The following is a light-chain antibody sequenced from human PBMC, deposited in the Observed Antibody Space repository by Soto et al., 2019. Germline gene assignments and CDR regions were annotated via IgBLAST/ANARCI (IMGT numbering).Light chain of an antibody. V-gene: IGKV1-33*01. CDR1: QDISKF. CDR3: QQYDNRPFT. J-gene: IGKJ3*01. Sequence: DIQMTQSPSSLSASVGDRVSFTCQASQDISKFLNWYQHKPGQAPSLLIYDASKSQFGVPSRFSGSGSGTDFTFTISSLQPEDNATHYCQQYDNRPFTFGPGTKVDIK. CDR2: DAS.